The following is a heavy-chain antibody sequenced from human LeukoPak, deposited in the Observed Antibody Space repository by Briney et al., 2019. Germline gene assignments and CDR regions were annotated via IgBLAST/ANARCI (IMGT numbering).Heavy chain of an antibody. CDR2: IYYSGST. CDR1: GGSISSGDYY. V-gene: IGHV4-31*03. D-gene: IGHD3-9*01. J-gene: IGHJ5*02. CDR3: ARALRSFDWFDP. Sequence: SQTLPLTCTVSGGSISSGDYYWSWIRQHPGKGLEWIGYIYYSGSTYYNPSLKSRVTISVDTSKNQFSLKLSSVTAADTAVYYCARALRSFDWFDPWGQGTLVTVSS.